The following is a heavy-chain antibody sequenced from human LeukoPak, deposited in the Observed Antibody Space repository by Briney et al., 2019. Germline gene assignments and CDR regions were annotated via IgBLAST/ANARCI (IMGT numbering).Heavy chain of an antibody. Sequence: ASVKVSCKASGYTFTSYGISWVRQAPGQGLEWMGWISAYNGNTNYAQKLQGRVTMTTDTSTSTAYMELSSLRSEDTAVYYCASVSIPRGIDSSSWYYFDYRGQGTLVTVSS. CDR1: GYTFTSYG. J-gene: IGHJ4*02. CDR3: ASVSIPRGIDSSSWYYFDY. CDR2: ISAYNGNT. D-gene: IGHD6-13*01. V-gene: IGHV1-18*01.